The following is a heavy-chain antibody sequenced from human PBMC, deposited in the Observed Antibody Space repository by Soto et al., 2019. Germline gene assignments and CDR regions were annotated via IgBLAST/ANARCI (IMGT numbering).Heavy chain of an antibody. D-gene: IGHD1-26*01. J-gene: IGHJ6*02. Sequence: YMSWVRQAPGKGLEWISIIYSAGNTYYADSVKGRFTISRDNSKNTLYLQMNSLGAEDTAVYYCARDFVVGGPTINYYYGMDVWGQGTTVTVSS. CDR1: Y. CDR3: ARDFVVGGPTINYYYGMDV. CDR2: IYSAGNT. V-gene: IGHV3-66*01.